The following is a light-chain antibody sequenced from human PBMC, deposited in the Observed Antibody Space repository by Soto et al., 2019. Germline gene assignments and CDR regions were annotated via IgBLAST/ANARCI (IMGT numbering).Light chain of an antibody. CDR1: QDISNY. Sequence: DIQMTQSPSSLSASVGDRVTITCQASQDISNYLNWDHQKPGKAPKLLIYDASNLETGVPSRFSGSGFGTDLTFTIISLQPEDIATYYCQQYDNLPYTFGQGTKLEIK. CDR2: DAS. CDR3: QQYDNLPYT. V-gene: IGKV1-33*01. J-gene: IGKJ2*01.